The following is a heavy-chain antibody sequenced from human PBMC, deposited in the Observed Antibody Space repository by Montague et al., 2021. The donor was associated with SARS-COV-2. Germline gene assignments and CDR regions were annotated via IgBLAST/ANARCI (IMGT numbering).Heavy chain of an antibody. CDR3: ARGPSDTYYYNGMDV. CDR2: IDWDGDK. Sequence: PALVKPTQTLTLTCTFSGFSLSTSGMCMTWIRQPPGKALEWLARIDWDGDKYYNTSLKSRLTISKDTSKNLVVLTMTNMDPVDTATYYCARGPSDTYYYNGMDVWGRGTTVTV. J-gene: IGHJ6*02. CDR1: GFSLSTSGMC. V-gene: IGHV2-70*11.